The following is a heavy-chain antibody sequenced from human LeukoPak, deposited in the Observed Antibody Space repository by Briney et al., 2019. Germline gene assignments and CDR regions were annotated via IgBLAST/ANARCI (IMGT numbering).Heavy chain of an antibody. J-gene: IGHJ4*02. V-gene: IGHV3-23*01. Sequence: QPGGTLRLSCAASGFTFSSYGMSWVRQAPGKGLEWVSAISGSGGSTYYADSVKGRFTISRDNSKNTLYLQMNSLRAEDTAVYYCAKDLGLAAMGFAYWGQGTLVTVSS. D-gene: IGHD5-18*01. CDR2: ISGSGGST. CDR3: AKDLGLAAMGFAY. CDR1: GFTFSSYG.